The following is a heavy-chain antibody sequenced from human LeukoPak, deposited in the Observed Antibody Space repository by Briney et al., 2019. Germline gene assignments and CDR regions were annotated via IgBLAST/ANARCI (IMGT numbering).Heavy chain of an antibody. CDR1: GYSISSGYY. D-gene: IGHD2-2*02. CDR2: IYHSGST. Sequence: PSETLSLTXAVSGYSISSGYYWGWIRQPPGKGLEWIGSIYHSGSTYYNSSLKSRVTISVDTSKNQFSLKLSSVTAADTAVYYCARHGLSYRGSTSCYTGWFDPWGQGTLVTVSS. J-gene: IGHJ5*02. CDR3: ARHGLSYRGSTSCYTGWFDP. V-gene: IGHV4-38-2*01.